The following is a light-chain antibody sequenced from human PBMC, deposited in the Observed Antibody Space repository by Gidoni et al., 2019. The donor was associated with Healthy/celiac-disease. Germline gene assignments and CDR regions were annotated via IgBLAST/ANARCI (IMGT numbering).Light chain of an antibody. CDR2: GAS. V-gene: IGKV3-20*01. Sequence: EIVLTQSPGTLSLSPGERATLPCRASQSVSSSYLAWYQQKPGQAPRLLIYGASSRATGIPARFSGSGSGTDFTLTISRLEPEDFAVYYCQQYGSSPLTFGGGTKVEIK. CDR3: QQYGSSPLT. J-gene: IGKJ4*01. CDR1: QSVSSSY.